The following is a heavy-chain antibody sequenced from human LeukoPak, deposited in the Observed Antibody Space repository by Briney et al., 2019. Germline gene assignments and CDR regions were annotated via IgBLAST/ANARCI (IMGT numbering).Heavy chain of an antibody. Sequence: GGALRLSCAASGFTFSSYAMSWVRQAPGKGLEWVSAISGSGDNTYYADSVKGRFTISRDNSKNTLYLQMNSLRAEDTAVYYCAKTARTIAAPFGDYWGQGTLVTVSS. CDR2: ISGSGDNT. CDR1: GFTFSSYA. D-gene: IGHD6-6*01. V-gene: IGHV3-23*01. CDR3: AKTARTIAAPFGDY. J-gene: IGHJ4*02.